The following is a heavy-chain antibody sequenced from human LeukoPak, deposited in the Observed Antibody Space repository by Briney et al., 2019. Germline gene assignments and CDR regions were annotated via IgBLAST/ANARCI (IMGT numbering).Heavy chain of an antibody. CDR1: GFTFSNAW. CDR3: ATDKGARDS. Sequence: GGSLRLSCAASGFTFSNAWMSWVRQPPGKGLEWVGRIKSKADGGAADYVARVKGRFTISRDDSQNTLYLQMTSLKTEDTAVYYCATDKGARDSWGRGTLVSVSS. J-gene: IGHJ4*02. CDR2: IKSKADGGAA. V-gene: IGHV3-15*01. D-gene: IGHD6-6*01.